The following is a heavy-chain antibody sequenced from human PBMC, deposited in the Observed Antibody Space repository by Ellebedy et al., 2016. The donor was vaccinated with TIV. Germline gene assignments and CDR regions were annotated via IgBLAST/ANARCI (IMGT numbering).Heavy chain of an antibody. CDR1: GFTFDDYA. CDR3: AKDMRSSDSNTPVADY. V-gene: IGHV3-9*01. J-gene: IGHJ4*02. D-gene: IGHD3-22*01. CDR2: ISWNGGNI. Sequence: SLKISXAASGFTFDDYAMHWVRQAPGKGLEWVSGISWNGGNIDYADSVRGRFTISRDNAKNSLYLQMNSLRAEDTALYYCAKDMRSSDSNTPVADYWGQGALVTVSS.